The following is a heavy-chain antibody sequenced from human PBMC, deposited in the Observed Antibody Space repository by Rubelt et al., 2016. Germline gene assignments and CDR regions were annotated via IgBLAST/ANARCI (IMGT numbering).Heavy chain of an antibody. Sequence: QLQLQESGPGLVKPSETLSLTCTVSGYSISSGYYWGWIRQPPGKGLEWIGNVYHSGSTYYNPSLKSRVTISVDTSKTQLSLRLSSVTAADTAVYDCARGPYSSGWYGDYWGQGTLVTVSS. CDR1: GYSISSGYY. D-gene: IGHD6-19*01. CDR3: ARGPYSSGWYGDY. J-gene: IGHJ4*02. V-gene: IGHV4-38-2*02. CDR2: VYHSGST.